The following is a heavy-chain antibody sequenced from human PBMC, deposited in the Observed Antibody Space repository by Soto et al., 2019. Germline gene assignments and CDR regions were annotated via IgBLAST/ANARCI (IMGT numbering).Heavy chain of an antibody. CDR1: GFTFSNYG. D-gene: IGHD6-6*01. CDR3: ARGGAARPDY. J-gene: IGHJ4*02. CDR2: ISSSSSTT. Sequence: EVQLVESGGGLVQLGGSLRLSCAASGFTFSNYGMNWVRQTPGKRPEWVSYISSSSSTTSYANSVKGRFTISRDNARNSLYLQLNSLRDEDTAMYYCARGGAARPDYWGRGTLVTVSS. V-gene: IGHV3-48*02.